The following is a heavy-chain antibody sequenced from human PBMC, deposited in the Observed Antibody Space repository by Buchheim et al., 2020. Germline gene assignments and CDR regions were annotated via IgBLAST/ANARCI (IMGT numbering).Heavy chain of an antibody. Sequence: QVQLVQSGAEVKKPGASVKVSCKASAYTFTGNYMHWVRQAPGQGLEWMGWINPTSGGPKYAQKFQVWFTMTRDPSISTAYLELSRLRSDDTAVYYCASIAPDSGMDVWGQGTT. J-gene: IGHJ6*02. CDR1: AYTFTGNY. V-gene: IGHV1-2*04. CDR2: INPTSGGP. D-gene: IGHD6-13*01. CDR3: ASIAPDSGMDV.